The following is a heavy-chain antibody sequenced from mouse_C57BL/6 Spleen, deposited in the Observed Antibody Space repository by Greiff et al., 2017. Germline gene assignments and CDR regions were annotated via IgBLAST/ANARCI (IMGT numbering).Heavy chain of an antibody. D-gene: IGHD2-5*01. CDR2: IRLKSDNYAT. CDR3: TGAYSNYVYFDY. V-gene: IGHV6-3*01. Sequence: EVMLVESGGGLVQPGGSMKLSCVASGFTFSNYWMNWVRQSPEKGLEWVAQIRLKSDNYATHYAESVKGRFTISRDDSKSSVYLQMNNLRAEDTGIYYCTGAYSNYVYFDYWGQGTTLTVSS. CDR1: GFTFSNYW. J-gene: IGHJ2*01.